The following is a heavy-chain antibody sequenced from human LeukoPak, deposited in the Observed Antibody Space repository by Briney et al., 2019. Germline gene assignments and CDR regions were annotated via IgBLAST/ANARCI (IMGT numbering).Heavy chain of an antibody. CDR3: ARLDSGYDV. CDR1: GYTLTRYG. D-gene: IGHD5-12*01. CDR2: ISAYNGNT. J-gene: IGHJ4*02. V-gene: IGHV1-18*04. Sequence: GASVNVSRMPSGYTLTRYGISWVRQAPGQEREWMGWISAYNGNTNYAQKLQGRVNMTTDTSTSTAYMELRSLRSDDTAVYYCARLDSGYDVWGEGTLVTVSS.